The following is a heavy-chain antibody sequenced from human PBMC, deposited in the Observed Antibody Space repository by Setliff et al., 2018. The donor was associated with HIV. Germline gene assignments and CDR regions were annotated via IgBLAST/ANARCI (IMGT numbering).Heavy chain of an antibody. CDR2: IVPVRDVT. CDR1: GVTLTTFA. V-gene: IGHV1-69*04. D-gene: IGHD3-10*01. Sequence: PVKVSCKASGVTLTTFAMYWVRQSPGQGLDWMATIVPVRDVTNYAQKFQGRLTISADTFTRTVYMELSSLRSDDTAVYYCVTPYYSVSGNSDFWGQGTLVTVSS. CDR3: VTPYYSVSGNSDF. J-gene: IGHJ4*02.